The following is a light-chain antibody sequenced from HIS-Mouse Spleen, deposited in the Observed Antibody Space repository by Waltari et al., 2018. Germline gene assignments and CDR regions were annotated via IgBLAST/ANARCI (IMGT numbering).Light chain of an antibody. CDR3: YSTDSSGNHRV. J-gene: IGLJ2*01. V-gene: IGLV3-10*01. Sequence: SYELTQPPSVSVSPGQTARIPCSGDALPKNYPYGYQQKSGQAPVLVIYEDSKRPSGIPEGFSGSSSGTMATLTISGAKVEDEADYYCYSTDSSGNHRVFGGGTKLTVL. CDR1: ALPKNY. CDR2: EDS.